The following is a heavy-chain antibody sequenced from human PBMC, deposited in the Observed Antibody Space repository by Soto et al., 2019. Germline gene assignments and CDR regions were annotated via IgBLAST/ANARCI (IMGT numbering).Heavy chain of an antibody. J-gene: IGHJ6*02. CDR1: GGSFSGYY. CDR2: INHSGST. CDR3: ARGATVTTPTPKYYYYYGMDV. V-gene: IGHV4-34*01. Sequence: ETLSLTCAVDGGSFSGYYWSWIRQPPGKGREGIGEINHSGSTNYNPALKSRGTISVDTCKNQFSVKLSSVTAADTAVYYCARGATVTTPTPKYYYYYGMDVWGQGTTVTVSS. D-gene: IGHD4-17*01.